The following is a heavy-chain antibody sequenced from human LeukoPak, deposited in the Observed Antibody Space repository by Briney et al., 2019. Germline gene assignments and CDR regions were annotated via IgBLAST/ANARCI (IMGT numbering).Heavy chain of an antibody. CDR2: IYPGGSEV. CDR1: GYSFTTYW. CDR3: PRYPPGYYGMDV. Sequence: GESLKISCKGSGYSFTTYWIGWVRQMPGRTLEWIGIIYPGGSEVRYSPSLQGQVTISADKSISTGYLQWSSLKASDNAIYYCPRYPPGYYGMDVWGQGTTVTVSS. V-gene: IGHV5-51*01. J-gene: IGHJ6*02.